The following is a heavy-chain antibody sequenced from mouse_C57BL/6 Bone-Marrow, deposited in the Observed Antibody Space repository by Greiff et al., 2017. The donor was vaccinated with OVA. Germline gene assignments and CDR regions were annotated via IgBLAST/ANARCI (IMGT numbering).Heavy chain of an antibody. J-gene: IGHJ1*03. CDR1: GYTFTSYW. D-gene: IGHD1-1*01. V-gene: IGHV1-55*01. CDR2: IYPGSGSP. Sequence: VQLQQPGAELVKPGASVKMSCKASGYTFTSYWITWVKQRPGQGLEWIGNIYPGSGSPNYNEKFKSKATLTVDTSSSTAYMQLSSLTSEDSAGYYCAEGVVGTTWYCDVWGTGTTVTVSS. CDR3: AEGVVGTTWYCDV.